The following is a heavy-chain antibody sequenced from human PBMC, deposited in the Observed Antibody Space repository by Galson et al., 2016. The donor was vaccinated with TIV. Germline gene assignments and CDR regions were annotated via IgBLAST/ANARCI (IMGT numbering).Heavy chain of an antibody. V-gene: IGHV3-23*01. D-gene: IGHD3-10*01. CDR1: GFTFTTYG. CDR2: ISGSGGST. J-gene: IGHJ2*01. CDR3: AKDSGSYFSYWYFDL. Sequence: SLRLSCAASGFTFTTYGMTWVRQAPGKALEWVSFISGSGGSTYYADSVKGRFTISSDNSKNTLYLQMNSLRDEDTAVYYCAKDSGSYFSYWYFDLWGRGTLVTVSS.